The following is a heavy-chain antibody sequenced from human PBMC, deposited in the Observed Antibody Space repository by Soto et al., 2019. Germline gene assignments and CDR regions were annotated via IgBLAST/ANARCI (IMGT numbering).Heavy chain of an antibody. CDR3: ARDYEGGSYCDLGY. D-gene: IGHD3-10*01. CDR2: ILHDGNNK. Sequence: QVQLVESGGGVVQPGRSLRLSCAASGFTFSKYIMHWVRQAPGKGLEWVAIILHDGNNKYYADSVKGRFTISRDNSKNTLYLQMNSLRTEDTAIYYCARDYEGGSYCDLGYWGQGTLVTVSS. J-gene: IGHJ4*02. V-gene: IGHV3-30-3*01. CDR1: GFTFSKYI.